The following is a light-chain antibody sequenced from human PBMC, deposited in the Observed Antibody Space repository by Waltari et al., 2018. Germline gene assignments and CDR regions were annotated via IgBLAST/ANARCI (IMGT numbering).Light chain of an antibody. J-gene: IGKJ4*01. Sequence: EVVLTQSPDTLSVSPGERATLSCRTSRSVNSNLAWYQHTPGQAPRLLMYGASTRPTGIPARFSGSESGTEFTLTITSLQSEDFAVYYCQQYNNWPLTFGGGTKVEI. CDR1: RSVNSN. CDR3: QQYNNWPLT. V-gene: IGKV3-15*01. CDR2: GAS.